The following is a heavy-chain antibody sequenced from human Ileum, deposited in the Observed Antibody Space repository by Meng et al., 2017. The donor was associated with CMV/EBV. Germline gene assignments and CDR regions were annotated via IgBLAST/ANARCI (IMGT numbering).Heavy chain of an antibody. D-gene: IGHD3-22*01. Sequence: GESLKISCAASGFTFSNYAMHWVRQAPGKGLEWVTFIRYDGSNKYYADSVKGRFTISRDDSKNTVYLQMNSLRTEDTAVYYCAKGLNYYDRSGYPYWGQGTLVTVSS. V-gene: IGHV3-30*02. CDR3: AKGLNYYDRSGYPY. CDR1: GFTFSNYA. J-gene: IGHJ4*02. CDR2: IRYDGSNK.